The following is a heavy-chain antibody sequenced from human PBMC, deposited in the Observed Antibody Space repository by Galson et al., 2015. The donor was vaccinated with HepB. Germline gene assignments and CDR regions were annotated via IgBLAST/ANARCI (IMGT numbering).Heavy chain of an antibody. CDR1: GYPFTSYY. J-gene: IGHJ4*02. CDR3: AKDLVGYIDY. V-gene: IGHV1-46*01. CDR2: INPSGGST. Sequence: SVKVSCKASGYPFTSYYMHWVRQAPGQGLEWMGIINPSGGSTTYAQKFQGRVAMTRDTSTSTVYMALGSLRSEDTAVYYCAKDLVGYIDYWGQGTLVTVSS.